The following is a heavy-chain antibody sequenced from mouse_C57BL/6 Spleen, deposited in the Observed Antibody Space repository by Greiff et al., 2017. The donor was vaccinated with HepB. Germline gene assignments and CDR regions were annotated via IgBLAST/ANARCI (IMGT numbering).Heavy chain of an antibody. CDR3: ATTVPLDY. J-gene: IGHJ2*01. V-gene: IGHV1-54*01. D-gene: IGHD1-1*01. CDR1: GYAFTNYL. CDR2: INPGSGGT. Sequence: QVQLQQSGAELVRPGTSVKVSCKASGYAFTNYLIEWVKQRPGQGLEWIGVINPGSGGTNYNEKFKGKATLTADKSSSTAYMQLSSLASEDSAVYFCATTVPLDYWGQGTTLTVAS.